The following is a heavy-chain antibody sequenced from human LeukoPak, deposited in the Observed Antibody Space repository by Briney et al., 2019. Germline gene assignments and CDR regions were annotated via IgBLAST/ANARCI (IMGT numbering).Heavy chain of an antibody. J-gene: IGHJ5*02. V-gene: IGHV4-34*01. CDR2: INHSGST. CDR3: ARFRATYYYGSGSQT. CDR1: GGSFSGYY. Sequence: SETLSLTCAVYGGSFSGYYWSWIRQPPGKGLEWTGEINHSGSTNYNPSLKSRVTISVDTSKNQFSLKLSSVTAANTAVYYCARFRATYYYGSGSQTWGQGTLVTVSS. D-gene: IGHD3-10*01.